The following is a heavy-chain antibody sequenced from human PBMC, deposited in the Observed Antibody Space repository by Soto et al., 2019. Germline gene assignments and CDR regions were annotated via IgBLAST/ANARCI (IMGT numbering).Heavy chain of an antibody. Sequence: GGSLRLSCAASGFTFDDYAMHWVRQAPGKGLEWVSGISWNSGSIGYADSVKGRFTISRDNAKNSLYLQMNSLRAEDTALYYCAKDIYKEDEYPLNFDYWGQGTLVTVSS. V-gene: IGHV3-9*01. J-gene: IGHJ4*02. CDR3: AKDIYKEDEYPLNFDY. CDR2: ISWNSGSI. D-gene: IGHD1-1*01. CDR1: GFTFDDYA.